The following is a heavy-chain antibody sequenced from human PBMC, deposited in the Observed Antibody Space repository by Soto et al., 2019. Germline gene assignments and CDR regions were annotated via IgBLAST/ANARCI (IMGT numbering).Heavy chain of an antibody. CDR2: INHSGST. J-gene: IGHJ4*02. CDR3: ARGQSSLLLDC. D-gene: IGHD2-8*02. Sequence: SETLSLACAVYGGSFSAYYCGWIRQPPGKGLEWIGEINHSGSTNYNPSLKSRVTISVDTSKNQFSLKLSSVTAADTAVYYCARGQSSLLLDCWGQGILVTVSS. CDR1: GGSFSAYY. V-gene: IGHV4-34*01.